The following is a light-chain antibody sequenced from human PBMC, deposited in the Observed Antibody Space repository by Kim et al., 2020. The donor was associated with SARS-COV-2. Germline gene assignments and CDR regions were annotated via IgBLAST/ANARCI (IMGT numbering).Light chain of an antibody. Sequence: EIVLTQSPGPLSSSPGERATLSCRASQSVSSSYLAWYQQKPGQAPRLLIYGASSRATGIPDRFSGSGSGTDFTLTISRLEPEDFAVYYCQQYGSSPLTFGGGTKVDIK. CDR3: QQYGSSPLT. J-gene: IGKJ4*01. CDR2: GAS. CDR1: QSVSSSY. V-gene: IGKV3-20*01.